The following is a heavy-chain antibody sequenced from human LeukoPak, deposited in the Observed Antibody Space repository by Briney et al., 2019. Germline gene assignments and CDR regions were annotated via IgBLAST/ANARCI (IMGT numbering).Heavy chain of an antibody. Sequence: ASVKVSCKASGYTFTSYYMHWVRQAPGQGLEWMGIINPSGGSTSYAQKFQGRVTMTRDTSTSTVYMELSSLRSEDTAVYYRARDRVSRDPFDYWGQGTLVTVSS. J-gene: IGHJ4*02. D-gene: IGHD2-2*01. CDR3: ARDRVSRDPFDY. V-gene: IGHV1-46*01. CDR1: GYTFTSYY. CDR2: INPSGGST.